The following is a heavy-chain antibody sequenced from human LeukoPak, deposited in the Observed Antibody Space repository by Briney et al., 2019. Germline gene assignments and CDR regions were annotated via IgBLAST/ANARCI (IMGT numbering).Heavy chain of an antibody. Sequence: GGSLRLSCAASGFTFDDYAMHWVRQAPGKGLGWVSGISWNSGSIGYADSVKGRFTISRYNAKNSPYLQMNSLRAEDTALYYCAKGPTVAGHFDYWGQGTLVTVSS. V-gene: IGHV3-9*01. CDR1: GFTFDDYA. D-gene: IGHD6-19*01. CDR2: ISWNSGSI. J-gene: IGHJ4*02. CDR3: AKGPTVAGHFDY.